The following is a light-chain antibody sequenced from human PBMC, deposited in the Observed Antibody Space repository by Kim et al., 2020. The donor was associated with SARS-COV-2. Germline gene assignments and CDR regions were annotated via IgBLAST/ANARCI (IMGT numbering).Light chain of an antibody. CDR3: QVWDSSTWV. V-gene: IGLV3-9*01. CDR1: NIGTKV. CDR2: RDS. Sequence: SYELTQPLSVSVALGQTARITCVGNNIGTKVVHWYQQKPGQAPVLVIYRDSNRPSGIPERFSGSNSGNTATLTISRAQAGDEADYYCQVWDSSTWVFGGGTQLTVL. J-gene: IGLJ3*02.